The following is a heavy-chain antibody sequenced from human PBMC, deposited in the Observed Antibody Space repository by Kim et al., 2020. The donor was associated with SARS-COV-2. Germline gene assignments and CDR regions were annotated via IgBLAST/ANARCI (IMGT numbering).Heavy chain of an antibody. CDR3: ARGIGSYVY. J-gene: IGHJ4*02. Sequence: GSTNYNPSLESRVTMSVDTPKNQFSLKLNSVTAAYTAVYYCARGIGSYVYWGPGTLVTVSS. CDR2: GST. V-gene: IGHV4-4*07. D-gene: IGHD1-26*01.